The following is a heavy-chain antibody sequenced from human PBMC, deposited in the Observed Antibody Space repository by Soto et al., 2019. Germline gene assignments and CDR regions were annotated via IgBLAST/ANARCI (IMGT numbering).Heavy chain of an antibody. Sequence: QVQLQESGPGLVKPSETLSLTCSVSGGSVGSPTKYWSWIRQPPGKGLEWMGYISHTRTTNYNPSLKSRVTISLETSKNEFSLRLTSVTAADTAVYFCAMGGNYRYFDYWGQGTLVVVSS. CDR3: AMGGNYRYFDY. V-gene: IGHV4-61*01. J-gene: IGHJ4*02. CDR2: ISHTRTT. D-gene: IGHD1-7*01. CDR1: GGSVGSPTKY.